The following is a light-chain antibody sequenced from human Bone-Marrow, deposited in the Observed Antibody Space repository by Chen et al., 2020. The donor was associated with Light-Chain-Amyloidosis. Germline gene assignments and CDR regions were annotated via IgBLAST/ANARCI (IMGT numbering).Light chain of an antibody. Sequence: EIVLTQSPGTLSLSPGEGANLSCRASQTISSNYLTWYQQKFGQAPRLLIYGSSSRATGIPDRFTGSGSGTDFTLTINRLEHEDFAMYYCQQHGTSPLTFGGGTKVEIK. J-gene: IGKJ4*01. CDR3: QQHGTSPLT. CDR1: QTISSNY. CDR2: GSS. V-gene: IGKV3-20*01.